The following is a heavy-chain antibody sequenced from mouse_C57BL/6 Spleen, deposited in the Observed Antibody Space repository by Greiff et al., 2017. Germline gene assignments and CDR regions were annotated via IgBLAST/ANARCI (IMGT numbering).Heavy chain of an antibody. J-gene: IGHJ2*01. CDR1: GFTFSSYA. Sequence: EVKLMESGEGLVKPGGSLKLSCAASGFTFSSYAMSWVRQTPEKRLEWVAYISSGGDYIYYADTVKGRFTISRDNARNTLYLQMSSLKSEDTAMYYCTRERYYGSIYFDYWGQGTTLTVSS. CDR3: TRERYYGSIYFDY. V-gene: IGHV5-9-1*02. CDR2: ISSGGDYI. D-gene: IGHD1-1*01.